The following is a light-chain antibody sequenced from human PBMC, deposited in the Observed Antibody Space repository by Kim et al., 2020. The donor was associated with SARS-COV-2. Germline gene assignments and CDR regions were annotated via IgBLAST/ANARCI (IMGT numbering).Light chain of an antibody. CDR3: SAWDSSLSAWV. Sequence: QAGLTQPPSVSKDLRQTATLTCTGNSNNVGNQGAAWLQQHQGHPPKPLFYRNNNRPSGISERLSASRSGNTASLTITGLQPEDEADYYCSAWDSSLSAWVFGGGTQLTVL. CDR2: RNN. J-gene: IGLJ3*02. CDR1: SNNVGNQG. V-gene: IGLV10-54*01.